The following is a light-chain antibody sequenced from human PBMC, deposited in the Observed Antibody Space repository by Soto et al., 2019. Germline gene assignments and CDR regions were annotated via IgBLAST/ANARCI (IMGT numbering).Light chain of an antibody. CDR1: SSDVGGYNY. CDR3: SSYTTNSSLV. CDR2: DVG. Sequence: QSLLTQPASVSGSPGQSITISCTGTSSDVGGYNYVSWYQQHPVKAPKLMIYDVGNRPSGVSNRFSGSKSGNTASLTISGLQAADEADYYCSSYTTNSSLVFGGGTKLTVL. V-gene: IGLV2-14*01. J-gene: IGLJ2*01.